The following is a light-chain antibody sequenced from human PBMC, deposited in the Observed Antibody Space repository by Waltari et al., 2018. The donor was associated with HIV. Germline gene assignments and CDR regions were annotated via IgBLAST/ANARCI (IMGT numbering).Light chain of an antibody. V-gene: IGKV3-11*01. CDR2: DAS. J-gene: IGKJ3*01. CDR1: QSVSSY. CDR3: QQRINWPVT. Sequence: EIVLKQSPATLSLSPGERATLSCRASQSVSSYLAWYQQKPGQAPRLLLYDASNMATGIPARFSGSGSGTDFTLTISSLEPEDFAVYYCQQRINWPVTFGPGTKVDIK.